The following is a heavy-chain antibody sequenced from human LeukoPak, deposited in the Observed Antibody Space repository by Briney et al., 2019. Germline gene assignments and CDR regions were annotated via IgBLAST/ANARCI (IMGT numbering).Heavy chain of an antibody. V-gene: IGHV4-34*01. Sequence: SETLSLTCVVYGRSFNGYYWSWIRQPPGKGLEWIGEINHSGSTNYNPSLKSRVTISVDTSKNQFSLKLSSVTAADTAVYYCARNYYDSSGGFDPWGQGTLVTVSS. CDR3: ARNYYDSSGGFDP. D-gene: IGHD3-22*01. CDR2: INHSGST. J-gene: IGHJ5*02. CDR1: GRSFNGYY.